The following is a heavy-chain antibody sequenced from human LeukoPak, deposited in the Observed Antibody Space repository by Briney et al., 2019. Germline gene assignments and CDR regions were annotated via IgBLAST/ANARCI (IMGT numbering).Heavy chain of an antibody. CDR3: ARDPGFYYGSGSYSPMYYFDY. Sequence: PSETLSLTCIVSGDSIRSYYWSWIRQPAGKGLEWIGRFHISGTTNYNPSLKSRVTLSVDTSKNQFSLKLSSVTAADTAVYYCARDPGFYYGSGSYSPMYYFDYWGQGTLVTVSS. CDR1: GDSIRSYY. CDR2: FHISGTT. D-gene: IGHD3-10*01. V-gene: IGHV4-4*07. J-gene: IGHJ4*02.